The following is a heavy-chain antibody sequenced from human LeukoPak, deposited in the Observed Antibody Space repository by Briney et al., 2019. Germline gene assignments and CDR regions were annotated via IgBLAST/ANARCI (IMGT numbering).Heavy chain of an antibody. CDR3: AKAPYSSYMDV. Sequence: QTGGSLRLSCAASGFTFNDYAMYWVRQAPGKGLEWVSAISGSGGSTYYADSVKGRFTISRDNSKNTLYLQMNSLRAEDTAVYYCAKAPYSSYMDVWGKGTTVTVSS. CDR2: ISGSGGST. J-gene: IGHJ6*03. V-gene: IGHV3-23*01. CDR1: GFTFNDYA. D-gene: IGHD4-11*01.